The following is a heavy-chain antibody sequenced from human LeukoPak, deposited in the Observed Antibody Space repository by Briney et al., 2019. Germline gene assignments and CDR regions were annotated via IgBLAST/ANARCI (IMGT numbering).Heavy chain of an antibody. D-gene: IGHD6-6*01. V-gene: IGHV3-7*01. Sequence: QTGGSLRLSCTASGFTLSDYLMTWVRQAPGKGPEWVANIKQDGSQRYYVDSVRGRFTISRDNAKNSLFLQMNGLRAEDTAVYYCARRGGSSSRRSPIDYWGQGTLVTVSS. CDR3: ARRGGSSSRRSPIDY. J-gene: IGHJ4*02. CDR2: IKQDGSQR. CDR1: GFTLSDYL.